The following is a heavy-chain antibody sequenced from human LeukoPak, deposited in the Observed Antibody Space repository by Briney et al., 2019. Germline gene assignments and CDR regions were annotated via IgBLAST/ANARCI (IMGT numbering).Heavy chain of an antibody. V-gene: IGHV3-30*02. CDR1: GFTFSSYG. J-gene: IGHJ4*02. D-gene: IGHD2-21*01. CDR3: AKVYLSQSPFDY. CDR2: IRYDGSNK. Sequence: GGSLRLSCAASGFTFSSYGMHWVRQAPGKGLQWVAFIRYDGSNKYYADSVKGRFTISRDNSKNTLYLQMNSLRAEDTAVYYCAKVYLSQSPFDYWGQGTLVTVSP.